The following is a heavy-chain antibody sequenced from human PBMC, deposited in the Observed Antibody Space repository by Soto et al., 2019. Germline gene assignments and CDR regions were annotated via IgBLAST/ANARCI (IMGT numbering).Heavy chain of an antibody. CDR1: GGSFSGYY. J-gene: IGHJ4*02. CDR2: INHSGST. CDR3: ASTGKDILTGYSGY. V-gene: IGHV4-34*01. D-gene: IGHD3-9*01. Sequence: SETLSLTCAVYGGSFSGYYWSWIRQPPGKGLEWIGEINHSGSTNYNPSLKSRVTISVDTSKNQFSLKLSSVTAADTAVYYCASTGKDILTGYSGYWGQGTLVTVSS.